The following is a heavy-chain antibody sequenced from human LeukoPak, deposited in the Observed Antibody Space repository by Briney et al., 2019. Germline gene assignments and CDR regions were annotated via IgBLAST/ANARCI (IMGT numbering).Heavy chain of an antibody. CDR1: GASFSGYY. CDR2: INHSGST. D-gene: IGHD3-22*01. J-gene: IGHJ6*03. CDR3: ARAENYYDSSGYYPGYYYYYMDV. V-gene: IGHV4-34*01. Sequence: SETLSLTCAVYGASFSGYYWSWIRQPPGKGLEWIGEINHSGSTNHNPSLKSRVTISVDTSKNQFSLKLSSVTAADTAVYYCARAENYYDSSGYYPGYYYYYMDVWGKGTTVTVSS.